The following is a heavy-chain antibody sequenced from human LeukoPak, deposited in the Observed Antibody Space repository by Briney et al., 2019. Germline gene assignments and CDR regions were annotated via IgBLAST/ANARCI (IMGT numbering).Heavy chain of an antibody. J-gene: IGHJ4*02. V-gene: IGHV4-34*01. Sequence: SETLSLTCAVYGGSFSGYYWSWIRQPPGKGLEWIGEINHSGSTNYNPSLKSRVTISVDTSKNQFSLKLSSVAAADTAVYYCARANAQGRTLFDYWGQGTLVTVSS. CDR1: GGSFSGYY. CDR3: ARANAQGRTLFDY. CDR2: INHSGST. D-gene: IGHD2-15*01.